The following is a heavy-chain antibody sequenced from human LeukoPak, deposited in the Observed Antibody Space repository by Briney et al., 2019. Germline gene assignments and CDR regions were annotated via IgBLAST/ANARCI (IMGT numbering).Heavy chain of an antibody. CDR2: ISSSGSTI. J-gene: IGHJ6*02. Sequence: GGSLRLSCAVSGFTFSSYDVKWVRQAPGKGLEWVSFISSSGSTINYADSVNGRFTISRDNAKNSLYLQMNSLRAEDTAVFYCVREYCSGDRCYSSYYGMDVWGQGTTVTVSS. D-gene: IGHD2-15*01. CDR3: VREYCSGDRCYSSYYGMDV. V-gene: IGHV3-48*03. CDR1: GFTFSSYD.